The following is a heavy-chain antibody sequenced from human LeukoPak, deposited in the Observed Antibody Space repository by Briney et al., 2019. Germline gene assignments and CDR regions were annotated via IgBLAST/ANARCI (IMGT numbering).Heavy chain of an antibody. D-gene: IGHD5-24*01. Sequence: ASVKVSCKASGGTFSSYAISWVRQAPGQGLEWMGGIIPIFGTANYAQKFQGRVTITADESTSTAYMELSSLRSEDTAVYYCARTEWLQLRLGFDYWGQGTLVTVSS. CDR2: IIPIFGTA. J-gene: IGHJ4*02. CDR1: GGTFSSYA. CDR3: ARTEWLQLRLGFDY. V-gene: IGHV1-69*13.